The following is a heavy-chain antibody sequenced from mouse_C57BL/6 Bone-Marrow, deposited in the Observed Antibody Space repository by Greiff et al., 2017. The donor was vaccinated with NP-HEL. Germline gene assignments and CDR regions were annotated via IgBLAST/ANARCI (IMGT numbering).Heavy chain of an antibody. CDR1: GFTFSSYA. CDR3: TRERASRAMDY. V-gene: IGHV5-9-1*02. Sequence: EVQLQQSGEGLVKPGGSLKLSCAASGFTFSSYAMSWVRQTPEKRLEWVAYISSGGDYIYYADTVKGRFTISRDNARNTLYLQMSSLKSEDTAMYYCTRERASRAMDYWGQGTSVTVSS. D-gene: IGHD3-3*01. J-gene: IGHJ4*01. CDR2: ISSGGDYI.